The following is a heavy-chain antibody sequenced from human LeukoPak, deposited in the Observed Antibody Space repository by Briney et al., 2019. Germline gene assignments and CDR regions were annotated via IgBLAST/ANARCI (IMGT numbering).Heavy chain of an antibody. CDR3: ARQGYSSLSGAFDI. CDR2: IYYSGSN. J-gene: IGHJ3*02. Sequence: PSEALSLTCTVSGGSISSYYWSRIRQPPGKGLEGIGYIYYSGSNNYNPSLKSRVTISVDTSKNQFSLKLSSVTAADTAVYYCARQGYSSLSGAFDIWGQGTMVTVSS. CDR1: GGSISSYY. V-gene: IGHV4-59*08. D-gene: IGHD6-13*01.